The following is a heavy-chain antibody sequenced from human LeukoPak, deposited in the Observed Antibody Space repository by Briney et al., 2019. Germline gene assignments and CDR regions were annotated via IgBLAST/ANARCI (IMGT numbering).Heavy chain of an antibody. V-gene: IGHV3-13*01. J-gene: IGHJ6*02. CDR3: AREKVNYEGMDV. CDR1: GFTFSSYD. CDR2: IGTTGDT. Sequence: GGSLRLSCAASGFTFSSYDMHWVRQVTGKGLEWVAVIGTTGDTYYLDSVKGRFTISRENAKNSMYLQVNSLRAGDTAVYYCAREKVNYEGMDVWGQGTTVTVSS.